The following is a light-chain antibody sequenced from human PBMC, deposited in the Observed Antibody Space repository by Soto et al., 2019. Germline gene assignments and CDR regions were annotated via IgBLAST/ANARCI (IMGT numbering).Light chain of an antibody. Sequence: QSVLTQPPSASGSPGQSVAISCTGTTGDIGNYNLVSWYQQHPGKAPKLLIFEVNKRPSGVPDRFSGSKSGNTASLTVSGLQAEDEADYYCSSHGGNSPYVFGTGTKLTVL. CDR1: TGDIGNYNL. J-gene: IGLJ1*01. CDR3: SSHGGNSPYV. V-gene: IGLV2-8*01. CDR2: EVN.